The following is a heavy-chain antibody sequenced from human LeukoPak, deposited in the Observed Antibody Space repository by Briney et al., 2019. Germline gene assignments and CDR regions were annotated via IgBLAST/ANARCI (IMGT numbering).Heavy chain of an antibody. D-gene: IGHD3-16*01. CDR3: ARNRGAGGGYFDY. V-gene: IGHV3-7*05. CDR2: IKQDGSAI. J-gene: IGHJ4*02. CDR1: GFSFSNYW. Sequence: GGSLRLSCAASGFSFSNYWMSWVRPAPGKGLEWVANIKQDGSAISYVDSVKGRFTTSRDNAKNSLYLQMNSLRAEDTAVYYCARNRGAGGGYFDYWGQGALVTVSS.